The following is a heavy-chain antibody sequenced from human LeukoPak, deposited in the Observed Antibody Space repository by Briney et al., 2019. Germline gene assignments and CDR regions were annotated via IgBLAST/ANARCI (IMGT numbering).Heavy chain of an antibody. J-gene: IGHJ2*01. D-gene: IGHD2-2*01. CDR2: IYYSGST. Sequence: SETLSLTCTVSGGSISSYYWSWIRQPPGKGLEWIGYIYYSGSTNYNPSLKSRVTISVDTSKNQFSLKLSSVTAADTAVYYCARDSLAKYCSSTSCAPYWYFDLWGRGTLVTVSS. V-gene: IGHV4-59*01. CDR1: GGSISSYY. CDR3: ARDSLAKYCSSTSCAPYWYFDL.